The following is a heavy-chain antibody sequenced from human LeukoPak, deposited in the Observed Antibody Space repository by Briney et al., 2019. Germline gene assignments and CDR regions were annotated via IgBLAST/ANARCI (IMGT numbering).Heavy chain of an antibody. CDR1: GGSISSGSYY. Sequence: SSETLSLTCTVSGGSISSGSYYWGWIRQPPGKGLEWIGSIHYSGSTYYNPSLKSRVTISVDTSKNQFSLSLSSVTAADTAVYYWARDRSINWYSVWGQGILATVSS. V-gene: IGHV4-39*07. CDR3: ARDRSINWYSV. D-gene: IGHD6-13*01. J-gene: IGHJ4*02. CDR2: IHYSGST.